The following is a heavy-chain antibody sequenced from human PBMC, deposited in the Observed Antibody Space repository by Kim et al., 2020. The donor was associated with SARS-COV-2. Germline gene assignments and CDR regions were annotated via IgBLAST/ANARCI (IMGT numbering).Heavy chain of an antibody. CDR1: GFTFSTYT. J-gene: IGHJ3*02. CDR3: VRESADAFDI. CDR2: ISSESTTI. V-gene: IGHV3-48*02. Sequence: GGSLRLSCAASGFTFSTYTMNWVRQAPGKGLEWVSYISSESTTIHYSDSVKGRFTVSRDNARNSLSLLMNSLRHEDTAVYYCVRESADAFDIWGQGTMVTVSS.